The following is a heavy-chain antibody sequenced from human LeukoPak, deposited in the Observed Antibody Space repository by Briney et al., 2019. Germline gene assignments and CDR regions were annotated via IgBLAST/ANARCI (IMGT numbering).Heavy chain of an antibody. V-gene: IGHV5-51*01. Sequence: RVAALKISCKGSGYSFTSYWIGWVRQMPGKGLEWMGVIWPGDSETRYSPSFQGQVTISAHNAISTAYLQWNSLKASDTAMYYCATTSRHFDHWGQGTLVTV. CDR2: IWPGDSET. CDR3: ATTSRHFDH. J-gene: IGHJ4*02. D-gene: IGHD6-6*01. CDR1: GYSFTSYW.